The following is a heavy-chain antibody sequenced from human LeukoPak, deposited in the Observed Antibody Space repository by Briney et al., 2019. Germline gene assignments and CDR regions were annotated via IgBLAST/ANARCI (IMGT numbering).Heavy chain of an antibody. Sequence: SETPSLTCAVYGGSLSGYYWSWIRQPPGKRLEWVGEINHSGSTNYNPPLKSRVTISVDTSKNQFSLNLSSVTAADTAVYCCGRAVGSRHIVVVTAIPAYFDYWGQGTLVTVSS. CDR3: GRAVGSRHIVVVTAIPAYFDY. CDR1: GGSLSGYY. V-gene: IGHV4-34*01. D-gene: IGHD2-21*02. J-gene: IGHJ4*02. CDR2: INHSGST.